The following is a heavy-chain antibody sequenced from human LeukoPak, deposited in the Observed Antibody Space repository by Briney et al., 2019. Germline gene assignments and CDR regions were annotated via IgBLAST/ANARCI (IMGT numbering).Heavy chain of an antibody. CDR2: IIPIFGTA. CDR1: GGTFSSYA. Sequence: SVKVSCKASGGTFSSYAISRVRQAPGQGLEWMGGIIPIFGTANYAQKFQGRVTITTDESTSTAYMELSSLRSEDTAVYYCARVNDYGDYYFDYWGQGTLVTVSS. J-gene: IGHJ4*02. D-gene: IGHD4-17*01. V-gene: IGHV1-69*05. CDR3: ARVNDYGDYYFDY.